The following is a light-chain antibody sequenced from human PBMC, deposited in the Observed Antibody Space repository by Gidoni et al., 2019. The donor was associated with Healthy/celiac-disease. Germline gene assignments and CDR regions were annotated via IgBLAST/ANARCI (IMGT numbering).Light chain of an antibody. CDR1: QSVSSY. V-gene: IGKV3-11*01. J-gene: IGKJ5*01. CDR3: QQRSNWPPIT. CDR2: DAS. Sequence: IVLTQSPATLSLSPGERATPSCRASQSVSSYLAWYQQKPGQAPRLLIYDASTMATGIPARFSGSGSGTDSTLTISSLEPDDFVVYYCQQRSNWPPITFGPGTRLEIK.